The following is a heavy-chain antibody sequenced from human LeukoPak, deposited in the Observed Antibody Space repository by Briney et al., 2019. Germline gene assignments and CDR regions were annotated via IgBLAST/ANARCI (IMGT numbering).Heavy chain of an antibody. CDR2: IRDSVGST. Sequence: GSLRLPCASSRFPFLSCAMNWVGQAPGNGLDWVSAIRDSVGSTYYADSVKGRFTISRDDSKNTLYLQMNTLRAEDTAVYYCAKGVYSSGPTSDYWGQGTLVTVSS. J-gene: IGHJ4*02. V-gene: IGHV3-23*01. CDR3: AKGVYSSGPTSDY. D-gene: IGHD6-19*01. CDR1: RFPFLSCA.